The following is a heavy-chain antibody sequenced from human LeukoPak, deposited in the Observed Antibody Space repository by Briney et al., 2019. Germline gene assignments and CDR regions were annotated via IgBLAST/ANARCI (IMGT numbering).Heavy chain of an antibody. CDR3: AREFGYAVTSLDY. CDR2: IYTGGTT. J-gene: IGHJ4*02. D-gene: IGHD4-17*01. V-gene: IGHV4-61*02. Sequence: SQTLSLTCTVSGGSISSGNYYWSWIRQPAGTGLEWIGRIYTGGTTHYNPSLKSRVTISVDTSKNQFSLKLSSVTAADTALYYCAREFGYAVTSLDYWGQGTLVTVSS. CDR1: GGSISSGNYY.